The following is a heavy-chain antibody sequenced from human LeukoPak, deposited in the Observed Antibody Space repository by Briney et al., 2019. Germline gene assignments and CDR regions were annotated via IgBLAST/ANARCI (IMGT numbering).Heavy chain of an antibody. D-gene: IGHD2-8*01. CDR3: AREDIVLMVYAIFHNWFDP. Sequence: SETLSLTCTVSGYSISTGYYWDWIRQPPGKGLEWIGTFYHGGSTYYNPSLKSRVTISVDTSKNQFSLKLSSVTAADTAVYYCAREDIVLMVYAIFHNWFDPWGQGTLVTVSS. J-gene: IGHJ5*02. V-gene: IGHV4-38-2*02. CDR2: FYHGGST. CDR1: GYSISTGYY.